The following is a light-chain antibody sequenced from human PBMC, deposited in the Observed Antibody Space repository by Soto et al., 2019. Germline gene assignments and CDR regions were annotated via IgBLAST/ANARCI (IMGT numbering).Light chain of an antibody. CDR2: VNSDGSH. J-gene: IGLJ2*01. V-gene: IGLV4-69*01. CDR1: SGHSTYD. Sequence: QLVLTQSPSASASLGASVKLTCTLSSGHSTYDIAWHQQQPDKGPRYLMKVNSDGSHRRGAGIPDRFSGSSSGAQRYLTISSLQSEDEADYYCQTWGTGFRVFGGGTKLTVL. CDR3: QTWGTGFRV.